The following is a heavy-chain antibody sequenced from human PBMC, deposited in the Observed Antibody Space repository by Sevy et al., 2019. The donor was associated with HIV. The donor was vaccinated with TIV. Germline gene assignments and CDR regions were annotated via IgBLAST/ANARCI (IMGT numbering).Heavy chain of an antibody. CDR3: ARDLGVDYYGMDV. Sequence: GGSLRLSCAVSGFIVSSNYMIWVRQAPGKGLEWVSIIYSGGNTYYVDSVKGRFTISRDISKNTLYLQMKSLRAEDTAVYYCARDLGVDYYGMDVWGQGTTVTVSS. V-gene: IGHV3-53*01. CDR1: GFIVSSNY. CDR2: IYSGGNT. D-gene: IGHD2-21*01. J-gene: IGHJ6*02.